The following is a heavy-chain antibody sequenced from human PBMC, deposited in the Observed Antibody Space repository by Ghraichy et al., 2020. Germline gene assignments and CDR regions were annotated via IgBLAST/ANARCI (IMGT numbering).Heavy chain of an antibody. CDR1: GFTFSSYS. V-gene: IGHV3-21*01. J-gene: IGHJ4*02. CDR3: ARDQLLWFGECHY. CDR2: ISSSSSYI. Sequence: GSLRLSCAASGFTFSSYSMNWVRQAPGKGLEWVSSISSSSSYIYYADSVKGRFTISRDNAKNSLYLQMNSLRAEDTAVYYCARDQLLWFGECHYWGQGTLVTVSS. D-gene: IGHD3-10*01.